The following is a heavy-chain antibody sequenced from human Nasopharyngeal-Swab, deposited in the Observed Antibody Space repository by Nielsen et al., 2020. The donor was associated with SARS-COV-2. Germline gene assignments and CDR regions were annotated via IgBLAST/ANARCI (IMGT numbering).Heavy chain of an antibody. J-gene: IGHJ6*02. V-gene: IGHV1-2*04. Sequence: WVRQAPGQGLEWMGWINPNSGGTNYAQKFQGWVTMTRDMSISTAYMELSRLRSDDTAVYYCARADLVGATTEWYYYYYGMDVWGQGTTVTVSS. CDR3: ARADLVGATTEWYYYYYGMDV. D-gene: IGHD1-26*01. CDR2: INPNSGGT.